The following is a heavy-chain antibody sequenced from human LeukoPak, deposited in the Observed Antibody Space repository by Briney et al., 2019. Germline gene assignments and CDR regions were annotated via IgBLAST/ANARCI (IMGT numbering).Heavy chain of an antibody. J-gene: IGHJ4*02. CDR3: TTTAYGDNIDY. V-gene: IGHV3-49*03. CDR2: IRSKAYGGTT. D-gene: IGHD4-17*01. Sequence: RSLRLSCTASGFTFGDYAMSWFRQAPGKGLERVGFIRSKAYGGTTEYAASVKGRFTISRDDSKSIAYLQMNSLKTEDTAVYYCTTTAYGDNIDYWGQGTLVTVSS. CDR1: GFTFGDYA.